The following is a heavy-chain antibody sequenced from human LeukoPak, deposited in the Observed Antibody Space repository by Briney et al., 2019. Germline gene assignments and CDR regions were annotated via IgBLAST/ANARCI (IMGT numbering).Heavy chain of an antibody. CDR1: GVSFSSFE. V-gene: IGHV3-48*03. CDR2: VSRSGSTT. Sequence: PGGSLRLSCAASGVSFSSFEMNWVRQAPGKGLEWVSYVSRSGSTTYYADSVKGRFTISRDNAKNSLYLQMNSLRSEDTAVYYCVKSTVTNYFDDWGQGTLVTVSS. J-gene: IGHJ4*02. CDR3: VKSTVTNYFDD. D-gene: IGHD4-17*01.